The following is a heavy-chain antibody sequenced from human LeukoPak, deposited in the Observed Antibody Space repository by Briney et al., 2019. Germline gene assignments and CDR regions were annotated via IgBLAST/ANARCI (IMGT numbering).Heavy chain of an antibody. D-gene: IGHD1-1*01. CDR2: IRSKAYGETA. CDR3: TRDRGAYNLYDY. J-gene: IGHJ4*02. CDR1: GFTFGDYA. V-gene: IGHV3-49*03. Sequence: QPGRSQRLSCTASGFTFGDYAMSWIRQAPGKGLEWVGFIRSKAYGETADYAASVKGRFTISRDDSKAIAYLQMNSLKTEDTAVYHCTRDRGAYNLYDYWGQGTLVTVSS.